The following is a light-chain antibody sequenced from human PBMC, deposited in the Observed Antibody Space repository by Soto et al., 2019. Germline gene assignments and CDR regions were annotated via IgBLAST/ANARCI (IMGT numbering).Light chain of an antibody. CDR1: SSDVGGYNY. V-gene: IGLV2-8*01. Sequence: QSALTQPPSASGSPGQSVTISCTGTSSDVGGYNYVSWYQQHPGKAPKLMIYEVSKRPSGVPDRFSGSKSGNTASLTVSGLXAEDEADYYCSSYAGSNTDYVFGTGTKVTVL. CDR2: EVS. J-gene: IGLJ1*01. CDR3: SSYAGSNTDYV.